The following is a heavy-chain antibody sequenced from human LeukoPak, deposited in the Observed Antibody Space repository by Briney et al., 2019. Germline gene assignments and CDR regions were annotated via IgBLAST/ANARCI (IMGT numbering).Heavy chain of an antibody. CDR1: GGSFSGYY. J-gene: IGHJ5*02. Sequence: SETLSLTCAVYGGSFSGYYWYWIRQPPGKGLEWIGEINHSGSTNYNPSPKSRVTISVDTSKNQFSLWLRSVTAADTAVYYCARGTHWFDPWGQGTLVTVSS. V-gene: IGHV4-34*01. D-gene: IGHD2-15*01. CDR2: INHSGST. CDR3: ARGTHWFDP.